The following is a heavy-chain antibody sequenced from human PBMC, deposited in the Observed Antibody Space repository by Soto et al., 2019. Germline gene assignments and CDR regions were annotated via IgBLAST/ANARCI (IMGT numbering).Heavy chain of an antibody. J-gene: IGHJ6*02. Sequence: QVQLVQSGTEVKKPGASVKVSCKASGYTFTNYDINWVRQATGQGLEWMGWMNPNSGNTGYAQKFQDRVTMTRNNSISTAYMELRSLRSEDTALYYCARSAGVRSVFPAVWGQGTTVTVSS. CDR2: MNPNSGNT. CDR1: GYTFTNYD. D-gene: IGHD2-21*01. CDR3: ARSAGVRSVFPAV. V-gene: IGHV1-8*01.